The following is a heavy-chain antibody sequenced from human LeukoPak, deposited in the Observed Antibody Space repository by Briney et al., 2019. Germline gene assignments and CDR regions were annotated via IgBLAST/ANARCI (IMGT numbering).Heavy chain of an antibody. CDR1: GFTFSSYA. CDR2: ISGSGGST. D-gene: IGHD3-10*01. CDR3: AKPPLDYGSGSLDAFDI. J-gene: IGHJ3*02. Sequence: GGSLRLSCAASGFTFSSYAMSWVRQAPGKGLEWVSAISGSGGSTYYADSVKGRFTISRDNSKNTLYLQMNSLRAEDTAVYYCAKPPLDYGSGSLDAFDIWGQGTMVTVSS. V-gene: IGHV3-23*01.